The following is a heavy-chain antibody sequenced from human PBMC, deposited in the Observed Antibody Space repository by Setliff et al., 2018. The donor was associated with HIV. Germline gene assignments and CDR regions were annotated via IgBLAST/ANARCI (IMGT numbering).Heavy chain of an antibody. D-gene: IGHD3-3*01. CDR2: IDYNEIT. CDR3: ASLFRLSGFWISFLPDY. J-gene: IGHJ4*02. CDR1: GDSVSRSNYY. Sequence: SETLSLTCTVSGDSVSRSNYYWAWIRQSPGKGLEWIGSIDYNEITYYNPSLKSRVTLSVDTPKNQFSLYLSSVTASDTAVYYCASLFRLSGFWISFLPDYWGQGILVTVSS. V-gene: IGHV4-39*01.